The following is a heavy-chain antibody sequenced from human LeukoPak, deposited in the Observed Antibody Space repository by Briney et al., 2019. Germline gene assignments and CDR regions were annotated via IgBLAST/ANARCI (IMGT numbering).Heavy chain of an antibody. J-gene: IGHJ1*01. D-gene: IGHD2-15*01. CDR3: AHGSAQYYEY. CDR1: GFTFSSYA. CDR2: IRSQTAGGTT. Sequence: GGSLRLSCAASGFTFSSYAMSWVRQAPGKGLEWVGRIRSQTAGGTTDFAAPVKGRFSISRDDSKNSLYLQMNSLTSEDTAVYYCAHGSAQYYEYWGQGTLVTVSS. V-gene: IGHV3-15*01.